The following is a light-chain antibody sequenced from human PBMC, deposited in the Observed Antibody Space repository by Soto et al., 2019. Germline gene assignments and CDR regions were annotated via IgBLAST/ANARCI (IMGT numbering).Light chain of an antibody. J-gene: IGKJ1*01. V-gene: IGKV3-15*01. CDR2: GAS. CDR3: QQYDNWPTT. CDR1: QSVSSSY. Sequence: ILLTQSPVTLSLSPGERATLSCISSQSVSSSYLAWYQQKPGQAPRLLIYGASTRATGIPARFSGSGSGTEFSLTISRLQSEDFAVYYCQQYDNWPTTFGQGTKVDIK.